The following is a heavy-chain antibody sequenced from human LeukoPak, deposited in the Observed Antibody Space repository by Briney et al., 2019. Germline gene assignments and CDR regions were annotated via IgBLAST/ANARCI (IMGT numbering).Heavy chain of an antibody. CDR1: GFTFDDYA. CDR3: ARARMATIDY. V-gene: IGHV3-9*01. J-gene: IGHJ4*02. Sequence: GGSLRLSCAASGFTFDDYAMRWVRQAPGKGLEWVSGISWNSGSIGYADSVKGRFTISRDNAKNSLYLQMNSLRAEDTALYYCARARMATIDYWGQGTLVTVSS. CDR2: ISWNSGSI. D-gene: IGHD5-24*01.